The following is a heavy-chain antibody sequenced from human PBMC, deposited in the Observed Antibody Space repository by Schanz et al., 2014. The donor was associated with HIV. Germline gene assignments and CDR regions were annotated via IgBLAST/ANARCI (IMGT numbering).Heavy chain of an antibody. Sequence: QVHLVESGGGVVQPGKSLRLSCAASGFTFDSYGIHWVRQAPGKGLEWLAVISYDGRNKKFANSAKGRFTISRDNSKNTLNLQMKSLRAEDTAVYYCAKDRNYYDSKYRGKGNYYYYYGMDVWGQGTTVTVSS. CDR3: AKDRNYYDSKYRGKGNYYYYYGMDV. CDR1: GFTFDSYG. V-gene: IGHV3-30*18. CDR2: ISYDGRNK. D-gene: IGHD3-22*01. J-gene: IGHJ6*02.